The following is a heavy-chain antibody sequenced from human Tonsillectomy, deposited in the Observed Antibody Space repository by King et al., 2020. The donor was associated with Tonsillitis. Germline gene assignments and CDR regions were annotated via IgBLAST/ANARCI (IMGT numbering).Heavy chain of an antibody. V-gene: IGHV3-30-3*01. CDR2: ISSDGSNK. CDR1: GFIFSNYT. D-gene: IGHD3-10*01. Sequence: VQLVESGGGVVQPGRSLRLSCAASGFIFSNYTMHWVRQTPGKGLEWVAVISSDGSNKYYANSVKGRFTISRDNSKKALYLRMNSLRAEDTAVYYCATLLVVSGSYYNNWFDPWGQETLVTVSS. CDR3: ATLLVVSGSYYNNWFDP. J-gene: IGHJ5*02.